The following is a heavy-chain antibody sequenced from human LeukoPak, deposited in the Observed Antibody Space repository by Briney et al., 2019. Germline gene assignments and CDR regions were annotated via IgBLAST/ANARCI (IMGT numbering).Heavy chain of an antibody. D-gene: IGHD2-2*01. CDR1: GFTFSSYW. V-gene: IGHV3-7*01. J-gene: IGHJ6*03. CDR2: IKQDGSEK. Sequence: GGSLRLSCAASGFTFSSYWMSWVRQAPGKGLEWVANIKQDGSEKYYVDSVKGRFTISRDNAKNSLYLQMNSLRAEDTAVYYCAREGYCSSTSCYDGMDVWGKGTTVTVSS. CDR3: AREGYCSSTSCYDGMDV.